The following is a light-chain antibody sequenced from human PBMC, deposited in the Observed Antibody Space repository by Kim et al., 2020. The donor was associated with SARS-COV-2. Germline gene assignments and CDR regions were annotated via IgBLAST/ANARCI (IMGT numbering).Light chain of an antibody. CDR2: DTS. J-gene: IGKJ1*01. Sequence: EISLTQSPDTLSVSLGDRATLSCRASQTVRGGHLAWYQQKPGQAPRLLIYDTSIRASGTSQRFSGSGSDTDFTLTIDRLQPDDFATYYCQQYVNLLRTFGQGTKVDIK. CDR1: QTVRGGH. V-gene: IGKV3-20*01. CDR3: QQYVNLLRT.